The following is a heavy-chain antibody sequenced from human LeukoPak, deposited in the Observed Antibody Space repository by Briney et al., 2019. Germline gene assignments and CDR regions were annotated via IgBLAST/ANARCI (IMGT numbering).Heavy chain of an antibody. CDR3: ASSGVVVPAAAIYYYYGMDV. J-gene: IGHJ6*02. V-gene: IGHV1-69*13. CDR2: IIPIFGTA. CDR1: GGTFSSYA. D-gene: IGHD2-2*01. Sequence: GASVKVSCKASGGTFSSYAISWVRQAPGQGLEWMGGIIPIFGTANYAQKFQGRVTITADESTSTAYTELSSLRSEDTAVYYCASSGVVVPAAAIYYYYGMDVWGQATTVTVSS.